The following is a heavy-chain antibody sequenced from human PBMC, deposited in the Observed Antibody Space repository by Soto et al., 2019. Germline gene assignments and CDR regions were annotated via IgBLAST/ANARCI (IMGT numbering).Heavy chain of an antibody. D-gene: IGHD3-3*01. J-gene: IGHJ6*02. Sequence: PSETLSLTCAVYGGSFSGYYWSWIRQPPGKGLEWIGEINHSGSTNYNPSLKSRVTISVDTSKNQLSLKLSSVTAADTAVYYCARGSSFYFWSGFYGMDVWGQGPTVTVSS. CDR2: INHSGST. V-gene: IGHV4-34*01. CDR1: GGSFSGYY. CDR3: ARGSSFYFWSGFYGMDV.